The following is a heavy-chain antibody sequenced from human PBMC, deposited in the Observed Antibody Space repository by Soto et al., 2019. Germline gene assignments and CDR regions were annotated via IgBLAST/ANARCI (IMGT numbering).Heavy chain of an antibody. Sequence: ASVKVSCKASGYTFTSYDINWVRQATGQGLEWMGWMNPNSGNTGYAQKFQGRVTMTRNTSIGTAYMELSSLRSEDTAVYYCARGRQLVLGWFDPWGQGTPVTVYS. CDR2: MNPNSGNT. V-gene: IGHV1-8*01. D-gene: IGHD6-13*01. CDR1: GYTFTSYD. J-gene: IGHJ5*02. CDR3: ARGRQLVLGWFDP.